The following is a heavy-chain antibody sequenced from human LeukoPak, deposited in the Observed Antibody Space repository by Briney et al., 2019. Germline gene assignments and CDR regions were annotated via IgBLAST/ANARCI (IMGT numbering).Heavy chain of an antibody. Sequence: GGSLRLSCAASGFAFSSYGMHWVRQAPGKGLEWVAYIHYDSSTEDYADSVRGRFTISRDNSKSTLSLQMNSLRVEDTAIYYCATYRQVLLPFESWGQGTLVTVSS. J-gene: IGHJ4*02. CDR2: IHYDSSTE. V-gene: IGHV3-30*02. D-gene: IGHD2-8*02. CDR3: ATYRQVLLPFES. CDR1: GFAFSSYG.